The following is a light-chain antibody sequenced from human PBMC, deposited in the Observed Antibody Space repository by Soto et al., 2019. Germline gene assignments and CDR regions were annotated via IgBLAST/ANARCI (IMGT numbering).Light chain of an antibody. CDR1: RSDIGDSNF. V-gene: IGLV2-14*01. J-gene: IGLJ1*01. CDR3: ASFRSGTILV. CDR2: EVN. Sequence: QSVLTQAASVSGSPGQSVTISCTGPRSDIGDSNFISWYQHSPGKAPRLLIYEVNNRPSGVSKRFSGSKAGNTASLTISGLLDDGEADYFCASFRSGTILVFGSGTKVTVL.